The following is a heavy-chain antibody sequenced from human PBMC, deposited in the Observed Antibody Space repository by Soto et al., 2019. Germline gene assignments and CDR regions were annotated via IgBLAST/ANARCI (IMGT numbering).Heavy chain of an antibody. Sequence: NPSETLSLTCTVSGGSISSSSYYWCWIRQPPGKGLEWIGSIYYSGSTYYNPSLKSRVTISRDNSKNTLYLQMNSLRAEDTAIYYCARESAAAGTVGWGLGTLVTVSS. CDR2: IYYSGST. J-gene: IGHJ4*02. D-gene: IGHD6-13*01. CDR1: GGSISSSSYY. CDR3: ARESAAAGTVG. V-gene: IGHV4-39*07.